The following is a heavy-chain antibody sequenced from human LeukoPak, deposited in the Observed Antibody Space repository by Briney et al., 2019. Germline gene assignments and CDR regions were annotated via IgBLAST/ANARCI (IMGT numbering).Heavy chain of an antibody. CDR1: GFTFSNYA. Sequence: PGGSLRLSCAPSGFTFSNYAMTWVGQAPGQGLEWVSVIYSGGSTYYADSVKGRFTISRDNSKNTLYLQMNSLRAEDTAVYYCATVRGVYYFDYWGQGTLVTVSS. CDR3: ATVRGVYYFDY. CDR2: IYSGGST. V-gene: IGHV3-66*01. D-gene: IGHD3-10*01. J-gene: IGHJ4*02.